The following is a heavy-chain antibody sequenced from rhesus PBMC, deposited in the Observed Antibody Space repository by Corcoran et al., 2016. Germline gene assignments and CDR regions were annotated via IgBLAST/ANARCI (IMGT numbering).Heavy chain of an antibody. Sequence: QVTLKESGPALVKPTQTLTLTCTFSGFSISTRGMVVGWSRQPPGKALEWLALIYWDDDKYYSTSLKSRLTISKVTSKNQVVLTMTNMDPVDTATYYCARNGYYEDDYGYYYNYGLDSWGQGVVVTVSS. D-gene: IGHD3-9*01. V-gene: IGHV2-174*01. CDR1: GFSISTRGMV. CDR2: IYWDDDK. J-gene: IGHJ6*01. CDR3: ARNGYYEDDYGYYYNYGLDS.